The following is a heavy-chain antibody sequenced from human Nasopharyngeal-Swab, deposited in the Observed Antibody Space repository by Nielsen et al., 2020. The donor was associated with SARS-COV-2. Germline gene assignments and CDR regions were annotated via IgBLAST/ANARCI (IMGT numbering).Heavy chain of an antibody. Sequence: GESLKISCAASGFTFRSYGIHCVRQAPGKGLEWVAVISYDGSNKYYADSVKGRFTISRDNSKNTLYLQMNSLRAEDTAVYYCARANSSSWSFDYWGQGTLVTVSS. CDR3: ARANSSSWSFDY. V-gene: IGHV3-30*03. J-gene: IGHJ4*02. D-gene: IGHD6-13*01. CDR2: ISYDGSNK. CDR1: GFTFRSYG.